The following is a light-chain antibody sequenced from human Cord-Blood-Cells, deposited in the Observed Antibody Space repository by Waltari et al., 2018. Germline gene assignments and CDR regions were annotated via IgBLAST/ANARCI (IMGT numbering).Light chain of an antibody. CDR3: CSYAGSYTVV. J-gene: IGLJ2*01. CDR2: DVS. Sequence: QSALTQPRSVSGSPGQSVTIPCTVPSSDVGGYHYVSWYHQHPGRAPRLMLYDVSNRPSGVPDRFSGSKSGNTASLTSSGLQAEDEADYDCCSYAGSYTVVFGGGTKLTVL. V-gene: IGLV2-11*01. CDR1: SSDVGGYHY.